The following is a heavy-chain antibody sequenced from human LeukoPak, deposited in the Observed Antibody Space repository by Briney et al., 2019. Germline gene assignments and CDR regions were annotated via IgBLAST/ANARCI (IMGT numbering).Heavy chain of an antibody. V-gene: IGHV3-30-3*01. Sequence: SGGSLRLSCAASGFTFSSYAMHWVRQAPGKGLEWVAVISYDGSNKYYADSVKGRFTISRDNSKNTLYLQTNSLRAEDTAVYYCARVPNCSGGSCYGYYFDYWGQGTLVTVSS. CDR3: ARVPNCSGGSCYGYYFDY. J-gene: IGHJ4*02. CDR2: ISYDGSNK. D-gene: IGHD2-15*01. CDR1: GFTFSSYA.